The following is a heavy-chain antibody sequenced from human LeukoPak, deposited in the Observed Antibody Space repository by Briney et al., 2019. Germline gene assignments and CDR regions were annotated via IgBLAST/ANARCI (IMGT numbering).Heavy chain of an antibody. J-gene: IGHJ6*02. CDR1: GFTFSSYW. CDR2: ISGSGGST. Sequence: GGSLRLSCAASGFTFSSYWMSWVRQAPGKGLEWVSAISGSGGSTYYADSVKGRFTISRDNSKNTLYLQMNSLRAEDTAVYYCAKASTGYYYYYYGMDVWGQGTTVTVFS. D-gene: IGHD4-17*01. V-gene: IGHV3-23*01. CDR3: AKASTGYYYYYYGMDV.